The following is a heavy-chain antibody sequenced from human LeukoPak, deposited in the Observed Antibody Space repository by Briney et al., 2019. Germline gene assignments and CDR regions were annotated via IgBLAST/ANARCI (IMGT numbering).Heavy chain of an antibody. CDR2: IYSGGST. CDR3: ARGEFDP. J-gene: IGHJ5*02. V-gene: IGHV3-53*04. CDR1: GFTFRNAW. Sequence: GGSLRLSCAASGFTFRNAWMNWVRQAPGKGLEWVSVIYSGGSTYYADSVKGRFSISRHNSENTVYLQMNSLRPEDTAVYYCARGEFDPWGQGTLVTVSS.